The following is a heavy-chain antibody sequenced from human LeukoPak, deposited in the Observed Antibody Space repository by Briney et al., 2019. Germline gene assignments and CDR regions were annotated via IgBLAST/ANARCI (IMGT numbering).Heavy chain of an antibody. Sequence: SETLSLTCSVSNGSISTYYWSWVRQSPGKGLEWIGYISYGGATTYNPSLKRRVTISVDSPKNHFPLRLTSLTAADTALYYCARHGGTLDYFDSWGPGSLVTVSS. V-gene: IGHV4-59*08. CDR1: NGSISTYY. J-gene: IGHJ4*02. CDR3: ARHGGTLDYFDS. D-gene: IGHD1-26*01. CDR2: ISYGGAT.